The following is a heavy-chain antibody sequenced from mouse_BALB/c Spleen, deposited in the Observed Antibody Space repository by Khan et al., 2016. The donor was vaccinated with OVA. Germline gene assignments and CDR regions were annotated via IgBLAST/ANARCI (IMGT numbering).Heavy chain of an antibody. CDR1: GCTFTSYT. CDR3: VRDGAYHRNDGWFAY. J-gene: IGHJ3*01. Sequence: VQLQESGAELARPGAPVKMSCKASGCTFTSYTIHWIKVRPGQGLEWIGFINPSNGYTNYNQKFKDKATLTADKSSTTVHMQLSSLTSDDSAVYNCVRDGAYHRNDGWFAYWGQGTLVTVSA. CDR2: INPSNGYT. V-gene: IGHV1-4*01. D-gene: IGHD2-14*01.